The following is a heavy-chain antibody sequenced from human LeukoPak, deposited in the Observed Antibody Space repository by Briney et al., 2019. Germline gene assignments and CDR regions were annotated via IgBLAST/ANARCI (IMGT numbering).Heavy chain of an antibody. CDR1: GFPFSSYW. CDR3: ARGGSYQLLFDY. V-gene: IGHV3-23*01. J-gene: IGHJ4*02. D-gene: IGHD2-2*01. Sequence: GGSLRLSCVASGFPFSSYWMTWVRQAPGKGLEWVSAISGSGGSTYYADSVKGRFTVSRDNSKNTLYLQMNSLRAEDTAVYYCARGGSYQLLFDYWGQGTLVTVSS. CDR2: ISGSGGST.